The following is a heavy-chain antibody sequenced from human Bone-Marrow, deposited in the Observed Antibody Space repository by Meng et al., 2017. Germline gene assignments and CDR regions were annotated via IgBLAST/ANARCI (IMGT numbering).Heavy chain of an antibody. V-gene: IGHV3-11*04. CDR3: ARRCGGDCRWGDAFDI. CDR2: ISSSGGTI. CDR1: GFTFSDYY. Sequence: GESLKISCAASGFTFSDYYMSWIRQAPGKGLEWVSYISSSGGTIYYADSVKGRFTISRDHAKNSLYLQVNSLRAEDTAVYYCARRCGGDCRWGDAFDIWGQGTMVTVSS. J-gene: IGHJ3*02. D-gene: IGHD2-21*02.